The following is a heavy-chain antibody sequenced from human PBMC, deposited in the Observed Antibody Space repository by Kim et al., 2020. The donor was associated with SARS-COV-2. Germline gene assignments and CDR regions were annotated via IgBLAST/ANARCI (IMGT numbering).Heavy chain of an antibody. V-gene: IGHV4-34*01. D-gene: IGHD6-19*01. CDR1: GGSFSGYY. J-gene: IGHJ4*02. CDR3: ARGLYSSGPLGY. CDR2: INHSGST. Sequence: SETLSLTCAVYGGSFSGYYWSCIRQPPGKGLEWIGEINHSGSTNYNPSLKSRVTISVDTSKNQFSLKLSSVTAADTAVYYCARGLYSSGPLGYLGQGTLVTVSS.